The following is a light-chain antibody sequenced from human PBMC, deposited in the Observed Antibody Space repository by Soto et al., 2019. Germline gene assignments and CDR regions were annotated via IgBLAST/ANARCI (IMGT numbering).Light chain of an antibody. CDR1: HDITSY. V-gene: IGKV1-33*01. J-gene: IGKJ3*01. Sequence: DIQMTQSPSSLSASVGDRVTITCQASHDITSYLNWYQHKPGKAPKLLSYDASILEAGVPSRFSGSGSGTDFTFTISSLQAEDVATYYWQKCDYLPIFGPGTTVDFK. CDR2: DAS. CDR3: QKCDYLPI.